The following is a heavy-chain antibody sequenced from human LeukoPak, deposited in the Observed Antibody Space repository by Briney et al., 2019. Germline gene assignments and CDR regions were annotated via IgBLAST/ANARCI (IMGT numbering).Heavy chain of an antibody. Sequence: GGSLRLSCAASGLTFSSYGMHWVRQAPGKGLEWVAVIWYDGSNKYYADSVKGRFTISRDNSKNTLYLQMNSLRAEDTAVYYCAREGKTTVVFDYWGQGTLVTVSS. CDR3: AREGKTTVVFDY. J-gene: IGHJ4*02. V-gene: IGHV3-33*01. D-gene: IGHD4-17*01. CDR1: GLTFSSYG. CDR2: IWYDGSNK.